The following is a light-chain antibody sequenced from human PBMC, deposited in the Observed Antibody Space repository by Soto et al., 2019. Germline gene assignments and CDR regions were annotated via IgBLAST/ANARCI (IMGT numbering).Light chain of an antibody. CDR3: CSNAGSYEV. CDR2: DVS. CDR1: SSDVGGYNY. Sequence: QSALTQPRSVSGSLGQSVTISCNGTSSDVGGYNYVSWYQQHPGKAPKGMIYDVSERPSGVPDRFSGSKSGNTASLTISGLQAEDEADYYCCSNAGSYEVFGGGTKLTVL. V-gene: IGLV2-11*01. J-gene: IGLJ2*01.